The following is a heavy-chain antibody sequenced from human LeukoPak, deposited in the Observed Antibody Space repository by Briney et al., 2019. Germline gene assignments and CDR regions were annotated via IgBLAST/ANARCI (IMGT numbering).Heavy chain of an antibody. D-gene: IGHD3-22*01. J-gene: IGHJ6*02. CDR2: IIPIFGTA. Sequence: ASVKVSCKASGGTFISYAISWVRQAPGQGLEWMGGIIPIFGTANYAQKFQGRVTITADESTSTAYMELSSLRSEDTAVYYCARVPQTYYYDSSGYYEFSYGMDVWGQGTTVTVSS. CDR3: ARVPQTYYYDSSGYYEFSYGMDV. V-gene: IGHV1-69*13. CDR1: GGTFISYA.